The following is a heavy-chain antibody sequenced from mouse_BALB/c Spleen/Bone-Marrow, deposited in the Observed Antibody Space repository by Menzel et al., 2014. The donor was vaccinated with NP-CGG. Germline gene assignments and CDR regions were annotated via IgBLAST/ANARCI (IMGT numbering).Heavy chain of an antibody. Sequence: EVQRVESGGGLVQPGGSLKLSCAASGFDFSGFWMGWVRQAPGKGLEWIGEINPNSRTINYTPSLKDRFIISGDNAKNTLYLQMSKVRSEDTALYYCARLGYYGGFAYWGQGTLVTVSA. D-gene: IGHD2-3*01. CDR3: ARLGYYGGFAY. J-gene: IGHJ3*01. CDR2: INPNSRTI. CDR1: GFDFSGFW. V-gene: IGHV4-1*02.